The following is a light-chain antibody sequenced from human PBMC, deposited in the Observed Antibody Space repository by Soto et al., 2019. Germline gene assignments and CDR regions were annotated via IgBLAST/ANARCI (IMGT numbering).Light chain of an antibody. J-gene: IGKJ1*01. CDR2: SAS. CDR3: QQYTSWPPS. Sequence: EIVMTQSPATLSVYPGESATLSCRASQSVGSNLAWYQQKPDQAPRLLIYSASTRDTVIPIKFSGGGSGTEFTLTISSLQSEDFAVYYCQQYTSWPPSFGQGTKVDIK. V-gene: IGKV3-15*01. CDR1: QSVGSN.